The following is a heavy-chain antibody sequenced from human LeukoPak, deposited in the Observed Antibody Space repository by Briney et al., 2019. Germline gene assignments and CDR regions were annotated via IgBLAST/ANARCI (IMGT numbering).Heavy chain of an antibody. CDR2: IYYSGST. D-gene: IGHD2/OR15-2a*01. Sequence: SETLSLTCNVSGGSISSSSYYWGWIRQPPGKGLEWIESIYYSGSTYYNPSLKSRLTISVDTSKNQFSLKLSSVTAADTAVYYCATEGTTSRAFDIWGQGTMVTVSS. J-gene: IGHJ3*02. CDR1: GGSISSSSYY. CDR3: ATEGTTSRAFDI. V-gene: IGHV4-39*02.